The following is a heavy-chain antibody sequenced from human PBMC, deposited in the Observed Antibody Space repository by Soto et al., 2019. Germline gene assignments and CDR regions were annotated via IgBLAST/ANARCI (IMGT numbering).Heavy chain of an antibody. CDR1: GGTFSSYA. J-gene: IGHJ6*02. D-gene: IGHD3-22*01. CDR3: ARRSRITMSYYGMDV. CDR2: IIPIFGTA. V-gene: IGHV1-69*13. Sequence: AASVKVSCKASGGTFSSYAISWVRQAPGQGLEWMGGIIPIFGTANYAQKFQGRVTITADESASTAYMELSSLRSEDTAVYYCARRSRITMSYYGMDVWGQGTTVTVSS.